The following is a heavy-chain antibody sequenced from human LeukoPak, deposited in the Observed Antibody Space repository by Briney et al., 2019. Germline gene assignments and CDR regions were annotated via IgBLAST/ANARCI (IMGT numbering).Heavy chain of an antibody. D-gene: IGHD2-15*01. Sequence: PSETLSLTCTVSGGSISSSSYYWGWIRQPPGKGREGIGSIYYSGSTYYNPSLKRRATISLDPSKTQLSLKLSSVAAADTAVSSCGRQSSGYCSGGSCSGVGYWGQGTLVTVSS. V-gene: IGHV4-39*01. CDR3: GRQSSGYCSGGSCSGVGY. J-gene: IGHJ4*02. CDR1: GGSISSSSYY. CDR2: IYYSGST.